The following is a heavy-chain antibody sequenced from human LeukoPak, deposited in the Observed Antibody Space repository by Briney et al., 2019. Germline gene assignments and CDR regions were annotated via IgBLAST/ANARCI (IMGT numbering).Heavy chain of an antibody. D-gene: IGHD3-10*01. CDR3: AREYSMVRGVSYYMDV. V-gene: IGHV3-53*01. J-gene: IGHJ6*03. CDR2: IYSGGST. CDR1: WLTVRSNY. Sequence: LAGGSLRLSRGASWLTVRSNYMSWVRQAAPKGLDWVSVIYSGGSTYCADTVKGRFTISRDNSKNTLYLQMNSLRAEDTAVYYCAREYSMVRGVSYYMDVWGKGTTVTISS.